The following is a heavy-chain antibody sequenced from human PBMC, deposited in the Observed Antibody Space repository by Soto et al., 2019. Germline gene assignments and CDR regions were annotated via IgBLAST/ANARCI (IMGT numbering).Heavy chain of an antibody. CDR3: ARGRGGYFDF. CDR2: IYYSGST. CDR1: GGSISTSY. Sequence: QVQLQESGPGLVKPSETLSLTCTVSGGSISTSYWSWIRQPPGKGLEWIGYIYYSGSTNYNPSLNSGVAISIDPSKIQFSLKLSSVPAANTAVYYCARGRGGYFDFWGRGTLVTVSS. J-gene: IGHJ2*01. V-gene: IGHV4-59*01.